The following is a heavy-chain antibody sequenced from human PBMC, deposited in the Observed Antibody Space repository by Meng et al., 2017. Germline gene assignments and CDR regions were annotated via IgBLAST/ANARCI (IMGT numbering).Heavy chain of an antibody. D-gene: IGHD6-13*01. J-gene: IGHJ4*02. V-gene: IGHV3-33*01. CDR1: GLTFSCYG. CDR3: ARELIAAAGRVVDY. Sequence: VRRGWSGGGVVQPGRSRGSSCGGSGLTFSCYGMHWVRQAPGKGLEWVAVIWYDGSNKYYADSVKGRFTISRDNSKNTLYLQMNSLRAEDTAVYYCARELIAAAGRVVDYWGQGTLVTVSS. CDR2: IWYDGSNK.